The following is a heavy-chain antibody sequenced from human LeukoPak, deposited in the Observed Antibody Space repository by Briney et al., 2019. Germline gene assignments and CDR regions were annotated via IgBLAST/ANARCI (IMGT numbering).Heavy chain of an antibody. CDR1: GGSFSGYY. D-gene: IGHD2-15*01. CDR3: ARGPVVAAISAHAFDI. CDR2: IYTSGST. Sequence: SETLSLTCAVYGGSFSGYYWSWIRQPAGKGLEWIGRIYTSGSTNYNPSLKSRVTMSVDTSKNQFSLKLSSVTAADTAVYYCARGPVVAAISAHAFDIWGQGTMVTVSS. J-gene: IGHJ3*02. V-gene: IGHV4-59*10.